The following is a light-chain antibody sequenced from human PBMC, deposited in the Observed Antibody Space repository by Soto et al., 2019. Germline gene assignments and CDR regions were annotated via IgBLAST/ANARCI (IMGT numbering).Light chain of an antibody. Sequence: DIQMTQSPSTLPASVGHRVTITCRASQSISSWLAWYQQKPGKAPKLLIYDASSLKSGVPSRFSGSGSGTEFTLTISSLQPEDFATYYCLQHDSYPITFGQGTRLEIK. CDR3: LQHDSYPIT. J-gene: IGKJ5*01. CDR2: DAS. CDR1: QSISSW. V-gene: IGKV1-5*01.